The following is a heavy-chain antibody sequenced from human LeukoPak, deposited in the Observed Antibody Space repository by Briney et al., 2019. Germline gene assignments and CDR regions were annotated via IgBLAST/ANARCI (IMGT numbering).Heavy chain of an antibody. CDR3: ARERLGGSYYRPVDY. V-gene: IGHV4-61*02. J-gene: IGHJ4*02. CDR2: IYTTGNT. CDR1: GGSITNGGYY. Sequence: SETLSLTCTVSGGSITNGGYYWSWIRQPAGKRLEWIGRIYTTGNTSYNPSLKSRVTISLDTSKNQFSLKLSSVSAEDTALYYCARERLGGSYYRPVDYWGQGTLVTVSS. D-gene: IGHD1-26*01.